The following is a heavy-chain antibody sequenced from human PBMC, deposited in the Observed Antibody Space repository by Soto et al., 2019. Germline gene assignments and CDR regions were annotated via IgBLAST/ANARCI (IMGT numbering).Heavy chain of an antibody. CDR2: IMKDGGEK. V-gene: IGHV3-7*01. D-gene: IGHD3-22*01. Sequence: EVQLVESGGDLVQPGGSLRLSCAASGFTFSGYWMGWVRQVPGKGLEWVASIMKDGGEKKYVDSVRGRFTISRDNVQNSLFLQMDSLRVEDTAVYYCARDRDYYKADYWGQGTLVTVSS. J-gene: IGHJ4*01. CDR3: ARDRDYYKADY. CDR1: GFTFSGYW.